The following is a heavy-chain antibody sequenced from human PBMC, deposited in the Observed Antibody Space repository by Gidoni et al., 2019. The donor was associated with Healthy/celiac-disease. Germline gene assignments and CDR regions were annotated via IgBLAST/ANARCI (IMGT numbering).Heavy chain of an antibody. V-gene: IGHV3-73*01. CDR1: GFTFRGSA. J-gene: IGHJ3*02. D-gene: IGHD2-2*01. Sequence: VQLVESGGGLVQPGGSLTLSCAASGFTFRGSAMHWVRQASGKGLEWVGRIRSKANSYATAYAASVKGRFTISRDDSKNTAYLQMNSLKTEDTAVYYCTRRVPAARSDAFDIWGQGTMVTVFS. CDR2: IRSKANSYAT. CDR3: TRRVPAARSDAFDI.